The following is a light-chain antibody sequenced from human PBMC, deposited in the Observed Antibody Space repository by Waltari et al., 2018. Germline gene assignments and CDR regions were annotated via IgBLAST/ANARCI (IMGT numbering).Light chain of an antibody. CDR2: EVS. J-gene: IGLJ1*01. CDR3: SSYTTSSAPGV. Sequence: QSALTQPASVSGSPGQTITISCAGTDSDVVSYDFVSSYQQHPGKAPHLIIYEVSNRPSGISNRFSASKSGNTASLTISGLQAEDEADYYCSSYTTSSAPGVFGTGTRVTVL. V-gene: IGLV2-14*01. CDR1: DSDVVSYDF.